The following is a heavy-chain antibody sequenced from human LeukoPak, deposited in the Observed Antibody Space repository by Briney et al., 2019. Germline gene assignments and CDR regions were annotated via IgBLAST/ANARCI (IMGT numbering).Heavy chain of an antibody. CDR2: ISTDGSST. J-gene: IGHJ4*02. V-gene: IGHV3-74*01. CDR3: ATGRGTPLGF. D-gene: IGHD1-26*01. CDR1: GFAFSTYW. Sequence: GGSLRLSCAASGFAFSTYWMHWVRQAPGKGLVWVSRISTDGSSTFYADSVKGRFTVSRDNAKNTLYLQMDSLRAEDMAMYYCATGRGTPLGFWGQGALVTVSS.